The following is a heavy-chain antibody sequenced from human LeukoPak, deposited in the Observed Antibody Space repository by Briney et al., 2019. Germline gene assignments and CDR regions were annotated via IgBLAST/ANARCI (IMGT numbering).Heavy chain of an antibody. CDR2: MYSGGNT. Sequence: TGGSLRLSCAASGFTVSSNYMSWVRQAPGKGLEWVSVMYSGGNTRYADSVKGRFTISRDNSKNTLYLQMNSLRAEDTAVYYCAKEPGYGSGSHYTYFDYWGQGNLVTVSS. V-gene: IGHV3-66*01. CDR3: AKEPGYGSGSHYTYFDY. D-gene: IGHD3-10*01. J-gene: IGHJ4*02. CDR1: GFTVSSNY.